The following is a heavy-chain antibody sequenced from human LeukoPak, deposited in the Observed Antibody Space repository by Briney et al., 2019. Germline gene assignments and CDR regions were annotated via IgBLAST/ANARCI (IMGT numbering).Heavy chain of an antibody. J-gene: IGHJ4*02. CDR3: ARRGGYSYGYDY. D-gene: IGHD5-18*01. V-gene: IGHV4-39*07. CDR2: IYYSGSS. Sequence: PSETLSLTCSVSGGSISSSSSYWGWIRQPPGKGLEWIGSIYYSGSSFDNPALKSRVTISVDTSKNQFSLKLSSVTAADTAVYYCARRGGYSYGYDYWGQGTLVTVSS. CDR1: GGSISSSSSY.